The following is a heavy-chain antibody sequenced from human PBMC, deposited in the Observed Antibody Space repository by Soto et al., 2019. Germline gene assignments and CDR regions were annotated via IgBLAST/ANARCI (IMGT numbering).Heavy chain of an antibody. V-gene: IGHV1-24*01. CDR3: ELGGYYSVRSGFDY. CDR2: FDPEDGEP. CDR1: GGYSFSEIS. Sequence: QVLLVQSGAEVKKPGASVKVSCKVSGGYSFSEISLHWVRQAPGKGLEWMGGFDPEDGEPIYAQKFQGRVTMTEDTSTDTAYVELSSLRSEDTAVYFCELGGYYSVRSGFDYWGQGTLVTVSS. D-gene: IGHD3-22*01. J-gene: IGHJ4*02.